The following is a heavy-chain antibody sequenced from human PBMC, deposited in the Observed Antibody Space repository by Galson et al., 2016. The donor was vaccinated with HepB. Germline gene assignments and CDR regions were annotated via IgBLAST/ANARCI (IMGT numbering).Heavy chain of an antibody. CDR3: ARDPLGYSYALVRYFDY. CDR2: IGSSPGTV. J-gene: IGHJ4*02. D-gene: IGHD5-18*01. V-gene: IGHV3-48*02. Sequence: LRLSCAASGFTFTSYSMNWVRQVPGKGLEWVSYIGSSPGTVYYADSVKGRFTISRDNAKNSLYLQMNSLRDEDTAVYYCARDPLGYSYALVRYFDYWGQGTLVTVSS. CDR1: GFTFTSYS.